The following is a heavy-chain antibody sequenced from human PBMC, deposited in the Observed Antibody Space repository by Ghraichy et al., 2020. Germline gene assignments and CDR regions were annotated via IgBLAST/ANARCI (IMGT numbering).Heavy chain of an antibody. CDR1: GYTFTGYY. CDR3: ARAGDRAYSSSWYDH. J-gene: IGHJ5*02. D-gene: IGHD6-13*01. V-gene: IGHV1-2*02. CDR2: INPNSGGT. Sequence: ASVKVSCKASGYTFTGYYMHWVRQAPGQGLEWMGWINPNSGGTNYAQKFQGRVTMTRDTSISTAYMELSRLRSDDTAVYYCARAGDRAYSSSWYDHWGQGTLVTVSS.